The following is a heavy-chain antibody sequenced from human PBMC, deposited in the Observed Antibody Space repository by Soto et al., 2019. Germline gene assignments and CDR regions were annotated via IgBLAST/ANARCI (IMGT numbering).Heavy chain of an antibody. J-gene: IGHJ4*02. Sequence: PPSPTWPVSGASTLRGGLFWTWARQHPGEGLGCIGYLSLSGSAYFTPSLRSRGTIPVNTSSNQFSLKLNSVTAAETAVYFGARGSGYNTQFDYWGQGNWVTVFS. CDR1: GASTLRGGLF. V-gene: IGHV4-31*02. CDR3: ARGSGYNTQFDY. CDR2: LSLSGSA. D-gene: IGHD5-18*01.